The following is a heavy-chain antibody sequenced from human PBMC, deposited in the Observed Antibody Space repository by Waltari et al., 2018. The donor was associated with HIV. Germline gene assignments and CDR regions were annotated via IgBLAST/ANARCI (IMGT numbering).Heavy chain of an antibody. CDR3: ARGERINDRILRLVNY. D-gene: IGHD1-1*01. V-gene: IGHV1-2*06. Sequence: QVQLLQSGADMEKPGASVKVSCKSAGYIFTGNYLHWLRQSHGRGLECMGRINPSSGDAEYAQQFRGRVNVTTDSGLAMAYRELKSLKSDDTARYSCARGERINDRILRLVNYWAQGTLVTGSS. CDR1: GYIFTGNY. CDR2: INPSSGDA. J-gene: IGHJ4*02.